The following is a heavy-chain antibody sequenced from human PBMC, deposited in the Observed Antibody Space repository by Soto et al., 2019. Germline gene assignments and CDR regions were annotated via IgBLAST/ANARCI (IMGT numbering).Heavy chain of an antibody. CDR2: IDWDGDK. J-gene: IGHJ3*02. CDR1: GFSLTTSRMS. CDR3: AHSTKLLWFGELSDAFDI. Sequence: SGPALVNPTQTPPLTCTFSGFSLTTSRMSVSRIRQPPGKALEWLARIDWDGDKYYSTSLKTRLAISKDTSNNQVVLTMTNMDPVDTATYYCAHSTKLLWFGELSDAFDIWGQGTMVTVS. D-gene: IGHD3-10*01. V-gene: IGHV2-70*12.